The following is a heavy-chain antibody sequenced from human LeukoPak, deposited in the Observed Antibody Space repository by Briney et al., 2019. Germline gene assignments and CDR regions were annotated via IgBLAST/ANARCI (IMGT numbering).Heavy chain of an antibody. D-gene: IGHD3-10*01. CDR3: AVFLWFGELL. J-gene: IGHJ4*02. CDR1: GFTFIVYY. Sequence: ASVKVSCTTYGFTFIVYYMYWVWQAPGQGLEWMGWINPKTGDTKYTQKCQGRVTMTRDTSINTAYMELSRVTSDDTAVFYCAVFLWFGELLWGQGTLVTVSS. V-gene: IGHV1-2*02. CDR2: INPKTGDT.